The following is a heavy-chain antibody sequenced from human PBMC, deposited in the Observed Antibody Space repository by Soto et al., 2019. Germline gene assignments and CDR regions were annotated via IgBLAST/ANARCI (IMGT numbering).Heavy chain of an antibody. J-gene: IGHJ6*02. Sequence: SETLSLTCAVYGGSFSGYYWSWIRQPPGKGLEWIGEINHSGSTNYNPSLKSRVTISVDTSKNQFSLKLSSVTAADTAVYYCARGRRVAATPYYYYYGMDVWGQGTTVTVS. V-gene: IGHV4-34*01. CDR2: INHSGST. CDR3: ARGRRVAATPYYYYYGMDV. CDR1: GGSFSGYY. D-gene: IGHD2-15*01.